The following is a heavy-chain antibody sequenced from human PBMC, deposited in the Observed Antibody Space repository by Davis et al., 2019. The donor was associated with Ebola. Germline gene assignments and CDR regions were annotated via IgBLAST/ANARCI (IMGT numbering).Heavy chain of an antibody. CDR3: ARGITMVRGVTWFDP. V-gene: IGHV1-18*01. CDR1: GGTFTSYG. J-gene: IGHJ5*02. CDR2: ISAYNGNT. Sequence: ASVKVSCKASGGTFTSYGISWVRQAPGQGLEWMGWISAYNGNTNYAQKLQGRVTMTTDTSTSTAYMELRSLRSDDTAVYYCARGITMVRGVTWFDPWGQGTLVTVSS. D-gene: IGHD3-10*01.